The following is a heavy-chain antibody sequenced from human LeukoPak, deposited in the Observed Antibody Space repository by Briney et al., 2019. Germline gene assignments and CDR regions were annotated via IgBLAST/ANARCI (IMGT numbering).Heavy chain of an antibody. D-gene: IGHD6-6*01. V-gene: IGHV3-23*01. CDR3: VKKGSSWSPRFVP. CDR2: ISGSGATT. CDR1: GFTFSNHD. J-gene: IGHJ5*02. Sequence: GGSLRLSCAASGFTFSNHDTNWVRQAPGEGLEWVSIISGSGATTFYTHSVKGRFTISRDNSKNTVFLHMNSLRAEDTARYYCVKKGSSWSPRFVPWGQGTLVSVS.